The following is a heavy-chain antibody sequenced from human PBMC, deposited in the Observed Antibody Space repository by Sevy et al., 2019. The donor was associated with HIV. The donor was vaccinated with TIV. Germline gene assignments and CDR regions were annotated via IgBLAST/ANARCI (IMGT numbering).Heavy chain of an antibody. V-gene: IGHV4-61*02. CDR2: IYTSGST. CDR1: GGSISSGRYY. CDR3: ARGGISYDSSGYYHSYFDY. Sequence: SETLSVTCTVSGGSISSGRYYWSWIRQPAGKGLEWIGRIYTSGSTNYNPSLKSRVTISVDTSKNQFSLKLSSVTAADTAVYYCARGGISYDSSGYYHSYFDYWGQGTLVTVSS. D-gene: IGHD3-22*01. J-gene: IGHJ4*02.